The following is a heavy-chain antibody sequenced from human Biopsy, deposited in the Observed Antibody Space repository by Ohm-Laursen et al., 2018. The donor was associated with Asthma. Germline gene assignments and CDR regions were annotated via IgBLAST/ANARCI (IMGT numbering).Heavy chain of an antibody. J-gene: IGHJ5*02. V-gene: IGHV4-59*12. D-gene: IGHD2-2*01. CDR2: IYFSGNT. CDR3: ARAGQCSSTSCYNPGWFDP. Sequence: SDTLSLTCTVSGGSITSFYWSWIRQPPGRGLEWIGYIYFSGNTNYNPSLKSRVTISADTSKNQFSLKLSSVTAADTAVYYCARAGQCSSTSCYNPGWFDPWGQGTLVTVSS. CDR1: GGSITSFY.